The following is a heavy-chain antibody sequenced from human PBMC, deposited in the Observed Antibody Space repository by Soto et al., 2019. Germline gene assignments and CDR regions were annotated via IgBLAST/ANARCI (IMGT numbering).Heavy chain of an antibody. V-gene: IGHV4-31*03. Sequence: SETLSLTCTVSGGSISSGGYYWSWIRQHPGKGLEWIGYIYYSGSTYYNPSLKSRVTISVDTSKNQFSLKLSSVTAADTDVYYCARAKKGIAAAENWFDPWGQGTLVTVSS. J-gene: IGHJ5*02. CDR2: IYYSGST. D-gene: IGHD6-13*01. CDR1: GGSISSGGYY. CDR3: ARAKKGIAAAENWFDP.